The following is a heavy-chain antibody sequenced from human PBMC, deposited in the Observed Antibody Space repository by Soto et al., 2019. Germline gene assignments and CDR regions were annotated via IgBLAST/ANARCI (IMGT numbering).Heavy chain of an antibody. CDR3: AHSWYCSGGSCYYTYYFDN. V-gene: IGHV2-5*02. J-gene: IGHJ4*02. Sequence: QITLKESGPTLVKPTQTLTLTCTFSGFSLSTSGVGVGWIRQPPGKALEWLALIYWDDDKRYSPSQKSRLTITTDTPXTXVXXTMTNMDPVDTATYYCAHSWYCSGGSCYYTYYFDNWGQGTLVTVSS. CDR2: IYWDDDK. CDR1: GFSLSTSGVG. D-gene: IGHD2-15*01.